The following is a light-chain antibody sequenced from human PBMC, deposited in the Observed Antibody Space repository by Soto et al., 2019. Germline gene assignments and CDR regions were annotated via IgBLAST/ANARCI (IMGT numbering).Light chain of an antibody. J-gene: IGLJ1*01. CDR3: NSFTTTNTYV. CDR1: SSYVGGFDH. Sequence: QSLLTQPAPVSGSPGQSITISCTGASSYVGGFDHVSWYQQHPGKVPRLLIYDVSSRPSGVSDRFSGSKSGNTASLTISGLQAEDEADYYCNSFTTTNTYVFGTGTKVTVL. V-gene: IGLV2-14*03. CDR2: DVS.